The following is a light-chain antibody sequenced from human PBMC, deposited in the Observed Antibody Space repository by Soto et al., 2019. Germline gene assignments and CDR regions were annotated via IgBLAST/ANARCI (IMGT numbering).Light chain of an antibody. J-gene: IGLJ2*01. CDR3: ASWDDTLHGPL. V-gene: IGLV1-44*01. Sequence: QSVLTQPPSASGTPGQRVTISCSGATSNFGTKSVNWYQHLPGAAPRLLIYNSDQRPSGVPDRFSGSKSGTSASLAISGLNSAVEGDYFCASWDDTLHGPLFGGGTKLTVL. CDR1: TSNFGTKS. CDR2: NSD.